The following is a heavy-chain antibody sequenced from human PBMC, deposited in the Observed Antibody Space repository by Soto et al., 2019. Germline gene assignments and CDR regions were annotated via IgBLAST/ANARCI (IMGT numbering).Heavy chain of an antibody. CDR1: GGSFSAYY. Sequence: QVQLQQWGAGLLKPSETLSLTCAVSGGSFSAYYWTWIRQPPGRGLEWIGEIDHSGSTNYNPSLEGRVNMSIETAKNGFSLNVTSVTAADTAVYYCVRGLRYSGMDVWGQGTTVTVS. V-gene: IGHV4-34*01. D-gene: IGHD2-15*01. CDR3: VRGLRYSGMDV. J-gene: IGHJ6*02. CDR2: IDHSGST.